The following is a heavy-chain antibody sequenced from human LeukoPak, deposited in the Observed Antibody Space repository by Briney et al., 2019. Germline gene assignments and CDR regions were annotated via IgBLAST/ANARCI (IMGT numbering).Heavy chain of an antibody. CDR3: ARNTMVRGAHGKYYYYMDV. CDR2: IFYSGNT. CDR1: GGSISSSNYY. J-gene: IGHJ6*03. V-gene: IGHV4-39*07. D-gene: IGHD3-10*01. Sequence: SETLSLTCTVSGGSISSSNYYWGWIRQPPGKGLEWIGSIFYSGNTFYNPSLKSRVTISVGTSKIQFSLKLSSVTAADTAVYYCARNTMVRGAHGKYYYYMDVWGKGTTVTISS.